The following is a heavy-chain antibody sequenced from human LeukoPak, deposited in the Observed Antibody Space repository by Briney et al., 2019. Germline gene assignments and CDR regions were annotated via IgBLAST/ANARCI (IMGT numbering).Heavy chain of an antibody. CDR1: GGSISSGDYY. Sequence: SETLSLTCTVSGGSISSGDYYWSWVRQPPGKGLEWIGYIYYSGSTNYNPSLKSRVTIPVDTSKNQFSLKLSSVTAADTAVYYCARGRKRRGIAVAGTSWFDPWAREPWSPSPQ. CDR3: ARGRKRRGIAVAGTSWFDP. V-gene: IGHV4-30-4*01. CDR2: IYYSGST. J-gene: IGHJ5*02. D-gene: IGHD6-19*01.